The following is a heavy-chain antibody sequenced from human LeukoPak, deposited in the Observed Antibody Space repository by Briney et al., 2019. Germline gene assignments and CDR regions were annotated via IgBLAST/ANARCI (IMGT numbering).Heavy chain of an antibody. CDR1: GGSIRSYY. CDR2: IYYSGST. Sequence: SSETLSLTCTVSGGSIRSYYWSWIRQPPGKGLEWIASIYYSGSTYYNPSLKSRVTISVDTSKNQFSLRLTSVTAADTAVYYCARLNYGEKLSDYWGQGTLVTVSS. D-gene: IGHD4-17*01. V-gene: IGHV4-59*05. CDR3: ARLNYGEKLSDY. J-gene: IGHJ4*02.